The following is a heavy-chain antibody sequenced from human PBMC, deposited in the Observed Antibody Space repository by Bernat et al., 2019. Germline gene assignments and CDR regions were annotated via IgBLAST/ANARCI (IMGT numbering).Heavy chain of an antibody. J-gene: IGHJ5*02. CDR3: AKHYCSGGSGCERGGDP. Sequence: EVQLLESGGGLVQLGGSLRLSCAASGFSFSSYAMSWVRQAPGKGLEWVSAISGSGDSTWYADTVKGGFTISRGNTKNTQYLQMKRLRAESRGVYEGAKHYCSGGSGCERGGDPWGQGTLVTVSS. D-gene: IGHD2-15*01. CDR2: ISGSGDST. CDR1: GFSFSSYA. V-gene: IGHV3-23*01.